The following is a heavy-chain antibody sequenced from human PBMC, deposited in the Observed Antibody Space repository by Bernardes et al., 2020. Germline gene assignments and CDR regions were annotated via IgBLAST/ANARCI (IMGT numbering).Heavy chain of an antibody. CDR3: ARGAGAFDF. J-gene: IGHJ4*01. CDR2: INNDGSER. V-gene: IGHV3-74*01. CDR1: GFTFSNSW. Sequence: GGSLRLSCAASGFTFSNSWMHWVRQAPGKGLEWVSHINNDGSERSYADSVRGRFTISRDNAKNTLYLQMNSLRFDDTALYYCARGAGAFDFWGHGTLVTVSS.